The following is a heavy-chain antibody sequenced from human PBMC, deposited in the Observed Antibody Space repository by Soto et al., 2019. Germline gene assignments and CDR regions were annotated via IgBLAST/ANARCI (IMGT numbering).Heavy chain of an antibody. CDR3: AREGSGARGYSYGLRWYFDL. CDR2: IYYSGST. D-gene: IGHD5-18*01. V-gene: IGHV4-30-4*01. CDR1: GGSISSGDYY. J-gene: IGHJ2*01. Sequence: SETLSLTCTVSGGSISSGDYYWSWIRQPPGKGLEWIGYIYYSGSTYYNPSLKSRVTISVDTSKNQFSLKLSSVTAADTAVYYCAREGSGARGYSYGLRWYFDLWGRGTLVTVSS.